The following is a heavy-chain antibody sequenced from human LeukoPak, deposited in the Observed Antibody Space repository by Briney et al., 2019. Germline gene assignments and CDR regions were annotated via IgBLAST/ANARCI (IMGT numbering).Heavy chain of an antibody. V-gene: IGHV4-39*01. D-gene: IGHD3-10*01. Sequence: SETLSLTCTVSGGSISSSSYYWGWIRQPQGKGLEWIGIIYYSVITYYNPSLKSLVTISVHTSKNQFSLNLSSVTAADTAVYYCARQEVRGVIITLDYWGQGTLVTVSS. CDR2: IYYSVIT. CDR3: ARQEVRGVIITLDY. CDR1: GGSISSSSYY. J-gene: IGHJ4*02.